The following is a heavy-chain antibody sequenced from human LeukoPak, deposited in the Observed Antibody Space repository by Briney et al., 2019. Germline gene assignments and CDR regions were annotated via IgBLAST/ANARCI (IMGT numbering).Heavy chain of an antibody. V-gene: IGHV1-69*05. CDR2: IIPIFGTA. J-gene: IGHJ3*02. D-gene: IGHD6-13*01. Sequence: ASVKVSCKASGGTFSSYAISWVRQAPGQGLEWTGRIIPIFGTANYAQKFQGRVTITTDESTSTAYMELSSLRSEDTAVYYCARFIAAAGTPFAFDIWGQGTMVTVSS. CDR3: ARFIAAAGTPFAFDI. CDR1: GGTFSSYA.